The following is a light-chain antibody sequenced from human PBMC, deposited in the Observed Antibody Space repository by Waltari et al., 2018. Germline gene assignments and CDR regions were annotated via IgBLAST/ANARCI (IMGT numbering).Light chain of an antibody. CDR1: SGHSSNV. V-gene: IGLV4-69*01. Sequence: QLVLTQSPSASASLGASVKLTCTLSSGHSSNVIAWHQQQPEKGPRDLMKVNSDGSHSKGDKIHDRFSGSSSGAEHYLTIPSPQSEDVAHYYCQTGGHGTWVFGGGTKLTVL. J-gene: IGLJ3*02. CDR2: VNSDGSH. CDR3: QTGGHGTWV.